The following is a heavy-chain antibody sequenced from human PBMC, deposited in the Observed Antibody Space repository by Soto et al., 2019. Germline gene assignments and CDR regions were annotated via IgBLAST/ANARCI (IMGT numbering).Heavy chain of an antibody. Sequence: PGGSLRLSCAASGFTFSSYGIHWVRQASGKGLEWVAVIWYDGGNKYYADSVKGRFTISRDNSKNTLYLQMNSLRVEDTAVYYCARGWFGDYYFDYWGQGTLVTVSS. CDR3: ARGWFGDYYFDY. CDR2: IWYDGGNK. J-gene: IGHJ4*02. CDR1: GFTFSSYG. D-gene: IGHD3-10*01. V-gene: IGHV3-33*01.